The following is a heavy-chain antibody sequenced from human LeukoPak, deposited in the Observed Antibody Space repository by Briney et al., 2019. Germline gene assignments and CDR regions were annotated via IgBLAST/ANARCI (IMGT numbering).Heavy chain of an antibody. Sequence: PGGSLRLSCAASGFAFSDYYVDWVRQAPGKGLEWVGRSRSKAMSFTTEYAASVKGRFSISRDDSKNSLYLQMNSLKTEDTAVYYCARCVGLGVSSFNYGMDDWGQGTTVTVSS. CDR2: SRSKAMSFTT. CDR1: GFAFSDYY. CDR3: ARCVGLGVSSFNYGMDD. V-gene: IGHV3-72*01. J-gene: IGHJ6*02. D-gene: IGHD3-16*01.